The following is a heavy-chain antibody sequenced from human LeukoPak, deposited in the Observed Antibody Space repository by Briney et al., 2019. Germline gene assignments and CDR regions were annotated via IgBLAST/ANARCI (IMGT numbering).Heavy chain of an antibody. CDR1: GFIFNNYW. CDR2: IKQGGSER. CDR3: ARDAYRDRYFDY. Sequence: GGSLRLSCAASGFIFNNYWISWVRQAPGKGLEWVANIKQGGSERYYVDSVKGRFTISRDSAKSSLYLQMNSLRVEDTAVYYCARDAYRDRYFDYWGQGTLVTVSS. V-gene: IGHV3-7*01. D-gene: IGHD4-11*01. J-gene: IGHJ4*02.